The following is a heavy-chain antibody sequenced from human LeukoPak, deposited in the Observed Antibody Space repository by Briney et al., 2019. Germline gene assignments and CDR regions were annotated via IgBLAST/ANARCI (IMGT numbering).Heavy chain of an antibody. D-gene: IGHD6-13*01. CDR1: GGSVSSRY. J-gene: IGHJ4*02. CDR2: IYYSGST. Sequence: SETLSLTRTVSGGSVSSRYWSWIRQPPGKGLEWIGYIYYSGSTNYNPSLKSRVSISVDTSKNQFSLKLSSVTAADTAVYYCARDSTGSSWNDFWGQGTLVTVSS. CDR3: ARDSTGSSWNDF. V-gene: IGHV4-59*02.